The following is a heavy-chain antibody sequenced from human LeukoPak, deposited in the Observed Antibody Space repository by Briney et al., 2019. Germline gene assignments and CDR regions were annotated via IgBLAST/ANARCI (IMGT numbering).Heavy chain of an antibody. J-gene: IGHJ5*02. CDR3: ARQIFQLGINWFDP. CDR2: TYYSGST. Sequence: SETLSLTCTVSGGSISSSSYYWGWIRQPPGKGLEWIGSTYYSGSTYYNPSLKSRVTISVDTSKNHFSLKLSSVTAADTAVYYCARQIFQLGINWFDPWGQGTLVTVSS. D-gene: IGHD7-27*01. V-gene: IGHV4-39*01. CDR1: GGSISSSSYY.